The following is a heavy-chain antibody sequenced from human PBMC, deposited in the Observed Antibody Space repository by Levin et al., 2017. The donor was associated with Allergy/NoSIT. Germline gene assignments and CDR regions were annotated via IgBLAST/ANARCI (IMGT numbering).Heavy chain of an antibody. CDR1: GLRFRDYG. CDR3: ASRGSFDH. V-gene: IGHV3-30*03. Sequence: SLRLSCSASGLRFRDYGMHWVRQAPDSGLEWVTLITSDGTNKFYADSVKGRFIVSRDNSRNLLFLQLNSLRPEDTAVYYCASRGSFDHWGQGTLVTVSS. D-gene: IGHD3-10*01. CDR2: ITSDGTNK. J-gene: IGHJ4*02.